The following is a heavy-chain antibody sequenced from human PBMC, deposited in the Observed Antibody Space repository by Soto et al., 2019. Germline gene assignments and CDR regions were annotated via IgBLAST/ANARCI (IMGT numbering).Heavy chain of an antibody. V-gene: IGHV3-48*03. D-gene: IGHD2-8*01. J-gene: IGHJ6*02. CDR2: ISSSGSTI. Sequence: EVQLVESGGGLVQPGGSLRLSCAASGFTFSSYEMNWVRQAPGKGLEWVSYISSSGSTIYYADSVKGRFTISRDNAKNSLYLKMNSLRAEDTAVYYCARDGYCTNGVCYHYGMDVWGQGTTVTVSS. CDR3: ARDGYCTNGVCYHYGMDV. CDR1: GFTFSSYE.